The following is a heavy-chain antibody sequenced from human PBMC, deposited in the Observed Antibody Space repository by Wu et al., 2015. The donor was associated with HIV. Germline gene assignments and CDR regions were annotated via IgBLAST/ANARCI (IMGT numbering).Heavy chain of an antibody. J-gene: IGHJ4*02. CDR3: ARGRYSSNWYWDY. V-gene: IGHV1-69*01. D-gene: IGHD6-13*01. Sequence: QVQLVQSGADVKKPGSSMKVSCKASGGTFSNYGISWVRQAAGQGLEWMGGIIPISGTPTYAQKFQDRITISADGSRSTAYMELSSLRSEDTAIYYCARGRYSSNWYWDYWGPGNPGHRLL. CDR2: IIPISGTP. CDR1: GGTFSNYG.